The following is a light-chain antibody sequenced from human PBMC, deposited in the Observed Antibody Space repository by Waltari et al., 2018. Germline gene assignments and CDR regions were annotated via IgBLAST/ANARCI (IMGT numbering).Light chain of an antibody. J-gene: IGKJ4*01. CDR3: QQRSSWPLT. V-gene: IGKV3-11*01. Sequence: DIVLIQSPATLALSPGERANLSCRASQSVRNYLAWFQQKPGQVPRLLIYDTSNRGTGVPARFSGSGSGTDFTLTISSLESEDFAVYYCQQRSSWPLTFGGGTKVQIK. CDR2: DTS. CDR1: QSVRNY.